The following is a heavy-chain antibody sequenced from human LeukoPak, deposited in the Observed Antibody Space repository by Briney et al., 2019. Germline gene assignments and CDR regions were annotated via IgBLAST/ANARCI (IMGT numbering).Heavy chain of an antibody. V-gene: IGHV4-59*01. D-gene: IGHD4-23*01. CDR2: IYYSGST. J-gene: IGHJ5*02. CDR1: GGSISSYY. CDR3: ARAGYYGGNGLWFDP. Sequence: KSSETLSLTCTVSGGSISSYYWSWIRQPPGKGLEWIGYIYYSGSTNYNPSLKSRVTISVDTSKNQFSLKLSSVTAADTAVYYCARAGYYGGNGLWFDPWGQGTLVTVSS.